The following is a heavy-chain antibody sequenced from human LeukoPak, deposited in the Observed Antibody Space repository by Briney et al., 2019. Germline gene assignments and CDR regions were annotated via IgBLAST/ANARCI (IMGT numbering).Heavy chain of an antibody. D-gene: IGHD2-21*01. V-gene: IGHV3-30-3*01. CDR2: ISYDGSNK. CDR3: ASQALAYCGGDCYGGLEY. Sequence: PGGSLRLSCAASAFTFSSYAIHWVRQAPGKGLEWVAVISYDGSNKYYADSVKGRFTISRDNSKNTLYLQMNSLRAEDTAVYYCASQALAYCGGDCYGGLEYWGQGTLVTVSS. CDR1: AFTFSSYA. J-gene: IGHJ4*02.